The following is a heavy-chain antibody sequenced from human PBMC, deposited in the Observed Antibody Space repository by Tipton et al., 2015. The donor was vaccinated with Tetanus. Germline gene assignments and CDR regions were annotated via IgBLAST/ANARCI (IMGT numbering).Heavy chain of an antibody. CDR2: VYHSAFT. CDR3: AGGGSSRSWSYYFDS. D-gene: IGHD6-13*01. CDR1: GASIRSYH. Sequence: TLSLTCTVSGASIRSYHWNWIRQPPGKGPEWIGYVYHSAFTNYNPSLQSRITISLDTSNNQFSLKLTSVTAADTAVYYCAGGGSSRSWSYYFDSWGQGTLVTVSS. V-gene: IGHV4-59*01. J-gene: IGHJ4*02.